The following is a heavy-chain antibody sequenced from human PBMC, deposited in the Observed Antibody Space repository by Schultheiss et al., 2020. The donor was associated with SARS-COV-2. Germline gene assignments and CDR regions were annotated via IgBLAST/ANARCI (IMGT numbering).Heavy chain of an antibody. CDR2: ISWNSGSI. J-gene: IGHJ6*03. CDR3: ARSSGMGYYYYMDV. Sequence: SLKISCAASGFTFDDHAMHWVRQAPGKGPEWVSGISWNSGSIGYADSVKGRFTISRDNAKNSLYLQMNSLRAEDTALYYCARSSGMGYYYYMDVWGKGTTVTVSS. V-gene: IGHV3-9*01. D-gene: IGHD1-14*01. CDR1: GFTFDDHA.